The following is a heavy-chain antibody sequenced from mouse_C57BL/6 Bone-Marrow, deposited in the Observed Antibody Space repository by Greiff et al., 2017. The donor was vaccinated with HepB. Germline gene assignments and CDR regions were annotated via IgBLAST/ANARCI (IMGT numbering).Heavy chain of an antibody. Sequence: VQLKQSGPGLVQPSQSLSITCTVSGFSLTSYGVHWVRQSPGKGLEWLGVIWRGGSTDYNAAFMSRLSITKDNSKSQVFFKMNSLQADDTAIYYCAKRDYYYGSSYLWYFDVWGTGTTVTVSS. CDR1: GFSLTSYG. D-gene: IGHD1-1*01. V-gene: IGHV2-5*01. J-gene: IGHJ1*03. CDR2: IWRGGST. CDR3: AKRDYYYGSSYLWYFDV.